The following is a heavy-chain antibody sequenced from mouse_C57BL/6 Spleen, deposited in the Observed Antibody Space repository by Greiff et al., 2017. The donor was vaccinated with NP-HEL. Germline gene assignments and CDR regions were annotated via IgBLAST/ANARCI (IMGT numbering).Heavy chain of an antibody. D-gene: IGHD2-4*01. Sequence: VQLQQPGAELVMPGASVKLSCKASGYTFTSYWMHWVKQRPGQGLEWIGEIDPSDSYTNYNQKFKGKSTLTVDKSSSTAYMQLSSLTSEDSAVYYCARAVYDYDEGFAYWGQGTLVTVSA. CDR2: IDPSDSYT. CDR3: ARAVYDYDEGFAY. J-gene: IGHJ3*01. V-gene: IGHV1-69*01. CDR1: GYTFTSYW.